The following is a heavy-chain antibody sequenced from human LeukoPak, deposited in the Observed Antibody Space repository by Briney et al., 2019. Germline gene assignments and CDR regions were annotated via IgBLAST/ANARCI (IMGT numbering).Heavy chain of an antibody. CDR3: AKWGATKYYFDY. Sequence: GGSLRLSCAASGFTFSSYWMHWVRQVPGKGLVWVARINPGGSSITYADSVKGRFTISRDNAKNTLYLQMNSLRAEDTAVYYCAKWGATKYYFDYWGQGTLVTVSS. CDR1: GFTFSSYW. J-gene: IGHJ4*02. CDR2: INPGGSSI. V-gene: IGHV3-74*01. D-gene: IGHD5-24*01.